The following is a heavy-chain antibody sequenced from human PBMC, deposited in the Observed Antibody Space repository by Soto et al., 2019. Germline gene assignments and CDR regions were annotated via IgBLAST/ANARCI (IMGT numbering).Heavy chain of an antibody. J-gene: IGHJ4*02. Sequence: SETLSLTCTVSGGSISSSSYYWGWMRQPPGKGLEWIGSIFYSGSTYYNPSLKSRVTISVDTSKNQFSLKLTSVTAADTAVYYCARHPRTSGGERTFDYWGQGTMVS. CDR3: ARHPRTSGGERTFDY. D-gene: IGHD2-21*01. CDR1: GGSISSSSYY. CDR2: IFYSGST. V-gene: IGHV4-39*01.